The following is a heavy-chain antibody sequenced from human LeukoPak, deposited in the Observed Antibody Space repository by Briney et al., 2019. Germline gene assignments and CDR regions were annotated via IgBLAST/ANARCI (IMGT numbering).Heavy chain of an antibody. D-gene: IGHD5-18*01. CDR2: IIPIFGTA. CDR1: GGTFSSYA. CDR3: SLTRRYSYGPNIDY. J-gene: IGHJ4*02. Sequence: SVKVSCKASGGTFSSYAISWVLQAPGQGLEWMGRIIPIFGTANYAQKFQGRVTITTDESTSTAYMELSSLRSEDTAVYYCSLTRRYSYGPNIDYWGQGTLVTVSS. V-gene: IGHV1-69*05.